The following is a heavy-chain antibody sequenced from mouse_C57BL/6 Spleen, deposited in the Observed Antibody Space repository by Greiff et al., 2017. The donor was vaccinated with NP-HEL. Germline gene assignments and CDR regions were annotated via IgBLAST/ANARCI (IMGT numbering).Heavy chain of an antibody. Sequence: EVKLMESGGGLVQPGGSLKLSCAASGFTFSDYYMYWVRQTPEKRLEWVAYISNGGGSTYYPDTVKGRFTISRDNAKNTLYLQMSRLKSEDTAMYYCARQRIYDGYPAWFAYWGQGTLVTVSA. CDR1: GFTFSDYY. D-gene: IGHD2-3*01. J-gene: IGHJ3*01. V-gene: IGHV5-12*01. CDR2: ISNGGGST. CDR3: ARQRIYDGYPAWFAY.